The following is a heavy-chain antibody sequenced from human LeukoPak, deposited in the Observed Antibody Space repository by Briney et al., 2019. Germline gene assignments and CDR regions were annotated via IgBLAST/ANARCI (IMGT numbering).Heavy chain of an antibody. CDR3: ARPSGGALRYAFDI. CDR1: GYTFTSYD. V-gene: IGHV1-8*03. D-gene: IGHD3-10*01. CDR2: MSPNSGNT. J-gene: IGHJ3*02. Sequence: ASVKVSCKASGYTFTSYDINWGRQATGQGLEWMGWMSPNSGNTGYAQKFQGRVTITRNTSISTAYMELSSLRSEDTAVYYCARPSGGALRYAFDIWGQGAMVTVSS.